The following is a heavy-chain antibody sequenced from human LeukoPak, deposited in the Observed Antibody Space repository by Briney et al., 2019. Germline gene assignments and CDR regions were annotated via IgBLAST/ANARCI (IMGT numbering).Heavy chain of an antibody. CDR3: ARTTSLTASGYDC. CDR1: GYTFTTYH. D-gene: IGHD4-17*01. Sequence: ASVKVSCQTSGYTFTTYHINWVRPATGQGLEWLGWMNPYNGDRGYAQKFQGRLSITSDTSISTAYMELSGLKSDDTAVYFCARTTSLTASGYDCWGQGTLVTVSS. CDR2: MNPYNGDR. V-gene: IGHV1-8*03. J-gene: IGHJ4*02.